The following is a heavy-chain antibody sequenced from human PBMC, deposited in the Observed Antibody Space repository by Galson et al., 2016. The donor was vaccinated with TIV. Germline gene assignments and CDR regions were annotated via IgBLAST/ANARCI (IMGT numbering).Heavy chain of an antibody. Sequence: QSGAEVKKPEESLRISCKTSGYNFTNYWIIWVRQMPGRGLEWVGRIDPEDSYTEYSPSFQGHVTISTDKSIGTSYLQWSSLKASDTAIYYCARPHYGDGDYWGLGTLVTVSS. CDR1: GYNFTNYW. CDR2: IDPEDSYT. J-gene: IGHJ4*02. V-gene: IGHV5-10-1*01. CDR3: ARPHYGDGDY. D-gene: IGHD4-17*01.